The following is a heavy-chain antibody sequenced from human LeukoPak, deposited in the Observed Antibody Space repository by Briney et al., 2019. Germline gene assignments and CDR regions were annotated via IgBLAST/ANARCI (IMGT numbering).Heavy chain of an antibody. Sequence: SETLSLTCAVPGDSISSYYWNWIRLPPGKGLEWIGHMYDSGSTNYNPSLKSRITISVDTPKNQFSLRLSSVTAADTAVYYCARGGVGATSFNFDYWGQGTLVTVSS. V-gene: IGHV4-59*01. CDR1: GDSISSYY. D-gene: IGHD1-26*01. CDR2: MYDSGST. CDR3: ARGGVGATSFNFDY. J-gene: IGHJ4*02.